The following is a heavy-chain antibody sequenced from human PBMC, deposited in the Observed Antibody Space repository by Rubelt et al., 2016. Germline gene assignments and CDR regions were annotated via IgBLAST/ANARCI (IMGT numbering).Heavy chain of an antibody. CDR1: GFTFSSYA. CDR3: AKDQTLSEVYYDFWSGYWGHFDY. Sequence: ESGGGLVQPGGSLRLSCAASGFTFSSYAMSWVRQAPGKGLEWVSAISGSGGSTYYADSVKGRFTISRANSKNTLYRQMKRLRAEDTAVYYCAKDQTLSEVYYDFWSGYWGHFDYWGQGTLVTVSS. CDR2: ISGSGGST. J-gene: IGHJ4*02. D-gene: IGHD3-3*01. V-gene: IGHV3-23*01.